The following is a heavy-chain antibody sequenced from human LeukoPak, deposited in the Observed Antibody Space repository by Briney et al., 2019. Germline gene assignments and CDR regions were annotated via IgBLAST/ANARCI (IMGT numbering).Heavy chain of an antibody. CDR2: IKHDGNEN. Sequence: GGSLRLSCEASGFTFSHYWMSWVRQAPGKVLEWVANIKHDGNENHYVDSVEGRFTISRDNAEKSLYLQMNSLRAEDTAVYYCARVNYYAWDSWGQGTLVTVSS. CDR1: GFTFSHYW. V-gene: IGHV3-7*01. CDR3: ARVNYYAWDS. J-gene: IGHJ4*02. D-gene: IGHD3-22*01.